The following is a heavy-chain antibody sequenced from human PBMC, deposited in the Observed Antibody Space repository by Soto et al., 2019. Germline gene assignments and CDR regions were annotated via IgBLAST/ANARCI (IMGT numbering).Heavy chain of an antibody. CDR3: ARDPLPGTSHFDY. J-gene: IGHJ4*02. CDR2: IGSSSGSI. CDR1: GFNFISYS. Sequence: GGSMRVSCTAAGFNFISYSMNWVRQETGKGLEWISYIGSSSGSIYYADSVKGRFTISRDNAKNSVYLQMNSLRDEDTAVYYCARDPLPGTSHFDYWGQGTLVTVSS. D-gene: IGHD1-7*01. V-gene: IGHV3-48*02.